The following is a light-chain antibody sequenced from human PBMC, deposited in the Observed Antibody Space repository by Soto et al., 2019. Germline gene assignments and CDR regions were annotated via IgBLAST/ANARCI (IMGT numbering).Light chain of an antibody. Sequence: IQLTQSPSSFSASTGDRVTITCRASQGISSYLAWYQQKAGQAPKLLIYAASNLQSGVPSRFSGRGSGTDFTLTVESLQPDDFATYYCQQGYSNPWTFGQGTKVDIK. J-gene: IGKJ1*01. CDR2: AAS. CDR1: QGISSY. V-gene: IGKV1-8*01. CDR3: QQGYSNPWT.